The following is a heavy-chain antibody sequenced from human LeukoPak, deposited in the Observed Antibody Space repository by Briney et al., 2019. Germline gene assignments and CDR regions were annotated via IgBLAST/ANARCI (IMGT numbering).Heavy chain of an antibody. V-gene: IGHV1-69*04. J-gene: IGHJ6*02. CDR2: IIPILGIA. CDR1: GGTFSSYA. CDR3: ARDYCSSTSCPRRYYYYYGMDV. Sequence: GGSVKVSCKASGGTFSSYASNWVRQAPGQGLEWMRRIIPILGIANYAQKFQGRVTITADKSTSTAYMELISLRSEDTAVYYCARDYCSSTSCPRRYYYYYGMDVWGQGTTVTVSS. D-gene: IGHD2-2*01.